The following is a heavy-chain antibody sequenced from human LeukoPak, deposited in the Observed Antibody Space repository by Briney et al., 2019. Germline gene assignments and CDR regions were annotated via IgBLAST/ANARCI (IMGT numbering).Heavy chain of an antibody. V-gene: IGHV3-48*03. D-gene: IGHD2-15*01. CDR2: ISSSGTTI. CDR3: ARDRLGYCSGGSCFGDY. Sequence: GGSLRLSCAASGFTFSNYAMHWVRQAPGKGLEWVSYISSSGTTIYYADSVKGRFTISRDNAKNSLYLQMNSLRAEDTAVYYCARDRLGYCSGGSCFGDYWGQGTLVTVSS. CDR1: GFTFSNYA. J-gene: IGHJ4*02.